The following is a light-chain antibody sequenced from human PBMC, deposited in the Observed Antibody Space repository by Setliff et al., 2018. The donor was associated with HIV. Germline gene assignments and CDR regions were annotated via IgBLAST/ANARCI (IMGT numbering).Light chain of an antibody. CDR1: SSDVGGYSH. CDR2: EVG. V-gene: IGLV2-14*01. J-gene: IGLJ2*01. Sequence: QSVLTQPASVSGSPGQSITISCTGTSSDVGGYSHVSWYQQHPGKAPKLIIYEVGNRPSGVSNRFSGSKSGNTASLTISGLQAEDEADYYCSSYTTTNTGVFGGGTKVTVL. CDR3: SSYTTTNTGV.